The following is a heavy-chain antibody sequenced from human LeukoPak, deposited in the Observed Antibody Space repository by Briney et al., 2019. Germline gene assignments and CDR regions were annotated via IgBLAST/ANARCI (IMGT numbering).Heavy chain of an antibody. D-gene: IGHD3-16*01. J-gene: IGHJ4*02. CDR2: IKRKTDGGTT. CDR1: GFTFSDAW. Sequence: PGGSLRLSCAASGFTFSDAWMNWVRQAPGKGLEWVGRIKRKTDGGTTDYAAPVKGRFTISRDDAKNTLYLQMDSLISEDTAIYYCVWHYFDYWGQGALVTVSS. CDR3: VWHYFDY. V-gene: IGHV3-15*07.